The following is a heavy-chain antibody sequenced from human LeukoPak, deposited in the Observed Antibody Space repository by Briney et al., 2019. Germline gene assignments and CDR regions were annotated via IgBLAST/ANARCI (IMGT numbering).Heavy chain of an antibody. D-gene: IGHD5-24*01. V-gene: IGHV5-51*01. CDR2: IYPIESKT. Sequence: GESLKISCKGSGYTYNSYWIGWVRQMPGKGLEWIGIIYPIESKTKYSQSFEGQVTISADKSINTAYLQWTSLKASDTAMYFCATRDGYNLLSWGQGTLVTVSS. CDR3: ATRDGYNLLS. J-gene: IGHJ4*02. CDR1: GYTYNSYW.